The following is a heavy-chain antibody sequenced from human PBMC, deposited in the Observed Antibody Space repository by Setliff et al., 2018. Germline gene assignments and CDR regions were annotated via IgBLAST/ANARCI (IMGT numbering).Heavy chain of an antibody. D-gene: IGHD3-22*01. CDR3: ASPRLSYYDNGAFPSDAFDL. CDR2: INHSGST. CDR1: GGSFSTYY. V-gene: IGHV4-34*01. Sequence: SETLSLTCAVYGGSFSTYYWNWIRQPPGKGLEWIGEINHSGSTNYNPSLKSRVTISVDTSKNQFSLTLRSVTAADTAVYYCASPRLSYYDNGAFPSDAFDLWGQGTMVTVSS. J-gene: IGHJ3*01.